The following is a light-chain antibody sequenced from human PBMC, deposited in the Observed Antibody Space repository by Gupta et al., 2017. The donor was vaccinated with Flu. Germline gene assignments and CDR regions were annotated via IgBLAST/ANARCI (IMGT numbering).Light chain of an antibody. Sequence: KFMLTQPHSVSESAGKTVTISCTRSSGSIASNYVQWYQQRPGSSPTFAIYENDRRPSGVPDRVSASIDSSSNSASLTISGLETEDEADYYCQSYDRDNHFVFGTGTKVTVL. J-gene: IGLJ1*01. CDR3: QSYDRDNHFV. CDR1: SGSIASNY. V-gene: IGLV6-57*01. CDR2: END.